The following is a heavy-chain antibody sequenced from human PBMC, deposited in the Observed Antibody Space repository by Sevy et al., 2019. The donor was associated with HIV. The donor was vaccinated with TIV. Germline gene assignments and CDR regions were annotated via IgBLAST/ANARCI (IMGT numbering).Heavy chain of an antibody. CDR3: ARGSYDYVWGTYRYPYYYYGMDV. D-gene: IGHD3-16*02. CDR1: GFTFSDYY. Sequence: GGSLRLSCAASGFTFSDYYMSWIRQAPGKGLEWDSYISSSGSTIYYADSVKGRFTISRDNAKNSLYLQMNSLRAEDTAVYYCARGSYDYVWGTYRYPYYYYGMDVWGQGTTVTVSS. CDR2: ISSSGSTI. J-gene: IGHJ6*02. V-gene: IGHV3-11*01.